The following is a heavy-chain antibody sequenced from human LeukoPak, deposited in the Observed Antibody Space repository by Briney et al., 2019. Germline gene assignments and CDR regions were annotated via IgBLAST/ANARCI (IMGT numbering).Heavy chain of an antibody. V-gene: IGHV4-59*08. Sequence: PSETLSLTCTVSGGSISSYYWSWIRQPPGKGLEWIGYIYYSGSTNYNPSLKSRVTISVDTSKNQFSLKLSSVTAADTAVYYCASTNYYDSSGYAHFDYWGQGTLVTVSS. CDR1: GGSISSYY. D-gene: IGHD3-22*01. CDR3: ASTNYYDSSGYAHFDY. CDR2: IYYSGST. J-gene: IGHJ4*02.